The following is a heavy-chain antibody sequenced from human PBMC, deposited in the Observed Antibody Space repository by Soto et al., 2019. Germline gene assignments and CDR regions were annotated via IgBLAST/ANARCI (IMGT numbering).Heavy chain of an antibody. CDR3: AKAAEQNGDYDY. D-gene: IGHD4-17*01. Sequence: HPGGSMRLSCAASGFTFSSYAMGWVRQAPGKGLEWVSAISGSGGSTYYADSVKGRFTISRDNSKNTLYLQMNSLRAEDTAVYYCAKAAEQNGDYDYWGQGTLVTVSS. CDR1: GFTFSSYA. CDR2: ISGSGGST. V-gene: IGHV3-23*01. J-gene: IGHJ4*02.